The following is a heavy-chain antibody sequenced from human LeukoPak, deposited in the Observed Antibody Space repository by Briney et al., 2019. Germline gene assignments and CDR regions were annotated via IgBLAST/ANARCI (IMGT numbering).Heavy chain of an antibody. CDR3: AKGPPGFVEEPAARIPLFDY. D-gene: IGHD2-2*01. CDR1: GFTFSSYW. Sequence: PGGSLRLSCAASGFTFSSYWMSWVRQAPGKGLEWVANIKQDGSEKYYVDSVKGRFTISRDNAKNSLYLQMNSLRAEDTAVYYCAKGPPGFVEEPAARIPLFDYWGQGPWSPSPQ. V-gene: IGHV3-7*01. J-gene: IGHJ4*02. CDR2: IKQDGSEK.